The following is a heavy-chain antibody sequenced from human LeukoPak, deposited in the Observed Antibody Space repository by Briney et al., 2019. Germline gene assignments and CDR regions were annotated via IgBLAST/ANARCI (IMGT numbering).Heavy chain of an antibody. V-gene: IGHV4-34*01. D-gene: IGHD3-10*01. J-gene: IGHJ4*02. CDR2: IHYSGSA. CDR3: ARGQWFRAF. CDR1: GGSFSGYY. Sequence: KPSETLSLTCAVYGGSFSGYYWTWIRQPPGKGLEWIGEIHYSGSATYNPSLKSRVTISVDTSKNQFSLKMNSVTAADMAVYYCARGQWFRAFWSRGTPVTVSS.